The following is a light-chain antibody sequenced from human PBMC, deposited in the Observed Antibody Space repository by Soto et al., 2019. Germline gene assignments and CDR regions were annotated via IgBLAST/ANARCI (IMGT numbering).Light chain of an antibody. J-gene: IGLJ1*01. Sequence: QSVLTQPASVSGSPGQSITISCTGTTNDVGGYNYVSWYQQHPGKAPKLLISEVSSRPSGVSNRFSGSKSGNTASLTISALQAEDEADYFCNSYSSSTSLPYVFGTGTKVTVL. CDR1: TNDVGGYNY. V-gene: IGLV2-14*01. CDR2: EVS. CDR3: NSYSSSTSLPYV.